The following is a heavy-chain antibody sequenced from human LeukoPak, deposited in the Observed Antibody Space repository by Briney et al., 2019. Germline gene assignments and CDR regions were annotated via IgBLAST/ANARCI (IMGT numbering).Heavy chain of an antibody. CDR2: IYHSGST. J-gene: IGHJ4*02. CDR3: ARGRGQGKQLGY. V-gene: IGHV4-30-2*01. CDR1: GGSISSGGYS. D-gene: IGHD6-13*01. Sequence: PSETLSLTCAVSGGSISSGGYSWSWIRQPPGKGLEWIGYIYHSGSTYYNPSPKSRVTISVDRSKNQFSLKLSSVTAADTAVYYCARGRGQGKQLGYWGQGTLVTVSS.